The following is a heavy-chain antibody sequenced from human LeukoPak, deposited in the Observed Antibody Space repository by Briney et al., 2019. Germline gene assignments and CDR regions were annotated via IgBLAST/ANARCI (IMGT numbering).Heavy chain of an antibody. V-gene: IGHV3-21*01. J-gene: IGHJ4*02. Sequence: GGSLRLSCAASGFTFSSYSMNWVRQAPGKGLEWVSSISSSSSYIYYADSVKGRFTISRDNAKNSLYLQMNSLRAEDTAVYYCARGNPDIVVVATSSPDYWGQGTLVTVSS. CDR3: ARGNPDIVVVATSSPDY. CDR1: GFTFSSYS. CDR2: ISSSSSYI. D-gene: IGHD2-15*01.